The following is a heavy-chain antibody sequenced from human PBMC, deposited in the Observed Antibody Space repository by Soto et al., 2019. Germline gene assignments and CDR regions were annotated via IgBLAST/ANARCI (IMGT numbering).Heavy chain of an antibody. CDR1: GFTFSSYW. Sequence: EVQLVESGGGLVQPGGSLRLSCAASGFTFSSYWMHWVRQAPGKGLVWVSSISTDASSTSYADPVKGRFTISRDNAKNTRHLQMNSVRAEDTAVYYCARLPNKSPQNWGQGTLVIVSP. J-gene: IGHJ1*01. CDR2: ISTDASST. CDR3: ARLPNKSPQN. V-gene: IGHV3-74*01.